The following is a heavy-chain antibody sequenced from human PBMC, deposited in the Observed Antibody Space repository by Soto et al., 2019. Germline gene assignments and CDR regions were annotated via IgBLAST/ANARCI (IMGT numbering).Heavy chain of an antibody. J-gene: IGHJ5*02. CDR1: GFTFSSYA. CDR2: ISYDGSNK. CDR3: ARARALELPKGVFDP. D-gene: IGHD1-7*01. Sequence: QVQLVESGGGVVQPGRSLRLSCAASGFTFSSYAMHWVRQAPGKGLEWVAVISYDGSNKYYADSVKGRFTISRDNSKNTLYLQMNSLRAEDTAVYYCARARALELPKGVFDPWGQGTLVTVSS. V-gene: IGHV3-30-3*01.